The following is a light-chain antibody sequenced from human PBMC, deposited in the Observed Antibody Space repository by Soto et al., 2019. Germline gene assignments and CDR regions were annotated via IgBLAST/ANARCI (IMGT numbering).Light chain of an antibody. CDR3: QQYKSWPPIT. Sequence: EIVLTQSPGTLSLSPGERATLSCMASQSVSNNYLAWYQQKPGQAPRLLIYDTSTRATGVPARFSGSRSGPEFTLTISSLKSEDYAVYYCQQYKSWPPITFGQGTRLEIK. CDR1: QSVSNN. V-gene: IGKV3-15*01. CDR2: DTS. J-gene: IGKJ5*01.